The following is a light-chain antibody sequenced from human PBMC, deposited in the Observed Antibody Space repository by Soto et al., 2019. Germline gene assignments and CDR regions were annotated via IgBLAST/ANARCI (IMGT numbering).Light chain of an antibody. CDR2: HTN. CDR1: SGSASTNYY. V-gene: IGLV8-61*01. Sequence: QTVVTQEPSFSVSPGGTVTLTCGLNSGSASTNYYPAWYQQTPGQAPRALIYHTNTRSSGVPDRFSGSILGNKAALTISGAQADDESDYYCVLYISGGTWVFGGGTKLTVL. J-gene: IGLJ3*02. CDR3: VLYISGGTWV.